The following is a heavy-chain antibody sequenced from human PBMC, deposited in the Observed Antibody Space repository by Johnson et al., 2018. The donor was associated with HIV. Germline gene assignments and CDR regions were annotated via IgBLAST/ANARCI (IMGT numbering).Heavy chain of an antibody. Sequence: VQLVESGGGLVQPGGSLRLSCAASGFTFSSYDMHWVRQATGNGLEWVSAIGTAGDTYYPGSVKGQFTISRENAKNSLYLQINSLRAEDTAVYYCASRGDCGGDCYSAFDIWGQGTMVTVSS. V-gene: IGHV3-13*01. CDR1: GFTFSSYD. CDR2: IGTAGDT. J-gene: IGHJ3*02. CDR3: ASRGDCGGDCYSAFDI. D-gene: IGHD2-21*02.